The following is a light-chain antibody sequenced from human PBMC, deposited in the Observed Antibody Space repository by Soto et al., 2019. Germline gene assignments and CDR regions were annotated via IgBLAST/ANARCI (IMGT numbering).Light chain of an antibody. V-gene: IGKV3-20*01. CDR2: GAS. Sequence: IVVTKSPGTLSLSTGERATLSCRASQSVSSRLAWYQHKPGQAPRLLISGASSRATGIPDRFSGSGSGTDFTLTISRLEPEDFALYYCQQYGGSPITFGQGTRLEIK. CDR1: QSVSSR. CDR3: QQYGGSPIT. J-gene: IGKJ5*01.